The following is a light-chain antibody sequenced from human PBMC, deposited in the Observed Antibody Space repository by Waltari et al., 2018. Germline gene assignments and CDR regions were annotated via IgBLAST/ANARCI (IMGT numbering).Light chain of an antibody. Sequence: DIVMTQSQDSLAVSLGERATINCKSSQSVLSSSNNKNYLAWYQQKPGQPPKLLIYWASTRESGVPDRFSGSGSGTDFTLTISSLQAEDVAVYYCQQYYSTPYTFGQGSLLEIK. CDR2: WAS. CDR3: QQYYSTPYT. V-gene: IGKV4-1*01. J-gene: IGKJ2*01. CDR1: QSVLSSSNNKNY.